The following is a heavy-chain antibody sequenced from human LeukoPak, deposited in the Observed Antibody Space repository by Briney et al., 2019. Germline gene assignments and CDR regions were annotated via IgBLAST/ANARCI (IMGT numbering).Heavy chain of an antibody. CDR1: GFTFSSYA. CDR3: ARATGGGYYYYYMDV. V-gene: IGHV3-23*01. J-gene: IGHJ6*03. CDR2: ISGSGGST. D-gene: IGHD3-16*01. Sequence: GGSLRLSCAASGFTFSSYAMSWVRQAPGKGLEWVSAISGSGGSTYYADSVKGRFTISRDNSKNSLYLQMNSLRAEDTAVYYCARATGGGYYYYYMDVWGKGTTVTVSS.